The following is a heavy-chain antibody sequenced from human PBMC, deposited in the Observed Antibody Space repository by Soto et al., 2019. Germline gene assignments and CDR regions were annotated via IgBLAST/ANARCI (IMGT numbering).Heavy chain of an antibody. D-gene: IGHD3-10*02. CDR2: LNAGNSKT. CDR3: GRDQSGTGYYVDWFDP. V-gene: IGHV1-3*01. J-gene: IGHJ5*02. Sequence: QVHFVQSGAEVKKPGASVKVSCKASGYTFSGHAIHWLRQAPGQRPEWLGWLNAGNSKTYYSEKFEGRVTFTRDTVATTVNMELTSLTSEDTAVYYCGRDQSGTGYYVDWFDPWGQGTLVTVSS. CDR1: GYTFSGHA.